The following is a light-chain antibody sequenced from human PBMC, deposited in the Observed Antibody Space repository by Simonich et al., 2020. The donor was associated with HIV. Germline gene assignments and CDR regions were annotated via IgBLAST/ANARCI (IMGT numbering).Light chain of an antibody. J-gene: IGLJ3*02. CDR3: AAWDDSLSGRV. Sequence: QSVLTQPPSASGTPGQRVTISCSGSRSNIGSNYVYWYQQLPGMAPKLLIYTNNQRPAGVPDRCSGSKSGTSASLASSGLRSEYEANYYCAAWDDSLSGRVFGGGTKLTVL. CDR1: RSNIGSNY. V-gene: IGLV1-47*01. CDR2: TNN.